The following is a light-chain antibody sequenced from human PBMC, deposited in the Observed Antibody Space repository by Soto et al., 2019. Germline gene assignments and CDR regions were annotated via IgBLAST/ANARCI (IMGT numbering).Light chain of an antibody. J-gene: IGLJ2*01. Sequence: QSALTQPASVSGSPGQSITISCTGTSRDVGGYNYVSWYHQHPGKAPKLMIYEVSNRPSGVSNRFSGSKSGKTASLTISGLQAEDESDYYCSSYTGSSTLLFGGGTKLTVL. V-gene: IGLV2-14*01. CDR1: SRDVGGYNY. CDR2: EVS. CDR3: SSYTGSSTLL.